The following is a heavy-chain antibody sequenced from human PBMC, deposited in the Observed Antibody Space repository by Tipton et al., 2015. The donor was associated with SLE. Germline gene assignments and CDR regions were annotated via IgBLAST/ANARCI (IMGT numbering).Heavy chain of an antibody. J-gene: IGHJ4*02. V-gene: IGHV1-8*01. CDR3: ARQWAVAAAGPPGY. D-gene: IGHD6-13*01. CDR1: GYTFTSYG. Sequence: QLVQSGAEVKKPGASVKVSCKASGYTFTSYGINWVRQATGQGLEWMGWMNPNSGNTGYAQKFQGRVTMTGNTSISTAYMELSSLRSEDPAVYYCARQWAVAAAGPPGYWGQGTLVTVSS. CDR2: MNPNSGNT.